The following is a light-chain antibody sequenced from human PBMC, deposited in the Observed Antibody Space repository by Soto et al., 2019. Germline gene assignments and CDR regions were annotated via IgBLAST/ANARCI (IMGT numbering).Light chain of an antibody. V-gene: IGKV2-30*01. Sequence: DVVMTQSPLSLPVTLGQPATISCRSSQSLVSSDGNTFLNWFQQGPGQSPRRLIYKVSQRDSGVPDRFSGSGSGTDITLRISRVEAEDVGIYYCMQGTHWPWTFGQGTKVELK. CDR1: QSLVSSDGNTF. J-gene: IGKJ1*01. CDR2: KVS. CDR3: MQGTHWPWT.